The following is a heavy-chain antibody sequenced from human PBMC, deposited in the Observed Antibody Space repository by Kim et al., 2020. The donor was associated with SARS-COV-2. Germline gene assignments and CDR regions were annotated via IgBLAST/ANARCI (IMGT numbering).Heavy chain of an antibody. V-gene: IGHV3-11*06. J-gene: IGHJ3*02. Sequence: GGSLRLSCAASGFTFSDYYMSWIRQAPGKGLEWVSYISSSSSYTNYADSVKGRFTISRDNAKNSLYLQMNSLRAEDTAVYYCARYCSGGSCYSDAFDIWGQGTMVTVSS. CDR1: GFTFSDYY. CDR3: ARYCSGGSCYSDAFDI. CDR2: ISSSSSYT. D-gene: IGHD2-15*01.